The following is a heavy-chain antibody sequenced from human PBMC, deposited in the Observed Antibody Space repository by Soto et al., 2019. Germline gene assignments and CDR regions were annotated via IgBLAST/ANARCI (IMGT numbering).Heavy chain of an antibody. Sequence: QVQLQESGPGLVKPSETLSLTCTVSGGSITNYYCSWFRQPPGKGLEWIGYIQYNGYSAYNLSLNRRVTMSMNTSKTQFSRMVDSVTATDTAVYYCARHGFGPLHGLVDVWGKGTTVIVSS. J-gene: IGHJ6*04. V-gene: IGHV4-59*08. CDR3: ARHGFGPLHGLVDV. CDR1: GGSITNYY. CDR2: IQYNGYS. D-gene: IGHD3-10*01.